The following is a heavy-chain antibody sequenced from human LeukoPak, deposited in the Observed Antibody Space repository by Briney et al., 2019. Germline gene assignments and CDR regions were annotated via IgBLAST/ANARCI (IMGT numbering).Heavy chain of an antibody. CDR1: GFTFSNYA. CDR3: ARDRGAYDSLKLDS. CDR2: ISYDGSNK. J-gene: IGHJ4*02. V-gene: IGHV3-30-3*01. D-gene: IGHD5-12*01. Sequence: PGGSLRHSCAASGFTFSNYAMHWVRQAPGKGLQWVAVISYDGSNKFYADSVKGRFTISRDNSKTTLYLQVNSLRVEDTAIYYCARDRGAYDSLKLDSWGQGTLLTVSS.